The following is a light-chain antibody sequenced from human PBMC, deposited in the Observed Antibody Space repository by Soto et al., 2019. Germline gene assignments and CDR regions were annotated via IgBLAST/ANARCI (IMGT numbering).Light chain of an antibody. CDR3: TSYAANNNLV. CDR1: SSDVGAYSY. CDR2: EVN. J-gene: IGLJ3*02. V-gene: IGLV2-8*01. Sequence: QSALTQPPSASGSPGQSVTISCTGTSSDVGAYSYVSWHQQHPGKAPKLIIYEVNNRPSGVPDRFSGSKSGNTASLTVSRLQAEGEADYYCTSYAANNNLVFGGGTKLTVL.